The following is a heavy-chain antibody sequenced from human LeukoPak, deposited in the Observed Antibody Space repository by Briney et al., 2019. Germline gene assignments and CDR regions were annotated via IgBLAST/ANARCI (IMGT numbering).Heavy chain of an antibody. CDR2: INPSDGSI. CDR3: ARAPRYCSSTSCQYYFDY. Sequence: ASVKVSCKASGYTFTSHYVHWVRQAPGQGLEWVGRINPSDGSIHYAQDFQGRVTMTRNTSISTAYMELSSLRSEDTAVYYCARAPRYCSSTSCQYYFDYWGQGTLVTVSS. D-gene: IGHD2-2*01. CDR1: GYTFTSHY. V-gene: IGHV1-46*01. J-gene: IGHJ4*02.